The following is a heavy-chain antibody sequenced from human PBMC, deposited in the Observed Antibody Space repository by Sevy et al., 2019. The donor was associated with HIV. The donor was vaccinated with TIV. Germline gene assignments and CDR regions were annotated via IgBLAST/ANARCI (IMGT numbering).Heavy chain of an antibody. D-gene: IGHD3-10*01. CDR2: IYYSGST. V-gene: IGHV4-61*01. J-gene: IGHJ4*02. CDR1: GGSVSSGSYY. Sequence: SKTLSLTCTVSGGSVSSGSYYWSWIRQPPGKGLEWIGYIYYSGSTNYNPSLKSRVTISVDTSKNQFSLKLSSVTAADTAVYYCASNYYGSMWGQGTLVTVSS. CDR3: ASNYYGSM.